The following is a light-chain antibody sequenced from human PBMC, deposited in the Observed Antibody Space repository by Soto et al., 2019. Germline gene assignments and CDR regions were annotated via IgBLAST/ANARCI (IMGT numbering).Light chain of an antibody. CDR3: QQRSKWPLT. J-gene: IGKJ5*01. CDR2: GAS. CDR1: QSVDTH. V-gene: IGKV3-11*01. Sequence: EIVLTQSPATLSVSPGERATLSCRASQSVDTHLHWYQQKPGQAPRLLIYGASTRATGIPARFSGSGSGTDFTLTISSLEPEDFAVYYCQQRSKWPLTFGQGTRLEI.